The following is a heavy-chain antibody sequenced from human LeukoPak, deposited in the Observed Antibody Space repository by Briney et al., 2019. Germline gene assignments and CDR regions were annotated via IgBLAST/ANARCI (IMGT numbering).Heavy chain of an antibody. D-gene: IGHD6-13*01. J-gene: IGHJ4*02. CDR1: GYTFTSYD. Sequence: ASVKVSCKASGYTFTSYDINWVRQATGQGLEWMGWMNPNSGNTGYAQKFQGRVTITRNTSISTAYMELSSLRSEDTAVYYCARGSSWYGIVDYWGQGTLVTVSS. CDR3: ARGSSWYGIVDY. V-gene: IGHV1-8*01. CDR2: MNPNSGNT.